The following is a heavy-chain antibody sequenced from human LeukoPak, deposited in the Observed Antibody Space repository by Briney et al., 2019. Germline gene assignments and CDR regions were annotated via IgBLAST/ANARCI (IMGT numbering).Heavy chain of an antibody. Sequence: SVEVSCKASGGTFSSYAISWVRQAPGQGLEWMGGIIPIFGTANYAQKFQGRVTITTDESTSTAYMELSSLRSEDTAVYYCAAESGRYHSRWSYEPFDIWGQGTLVTVSS. V-gene: IGHV1-69*05. D-gene: IGHD4/OR15-4a*01. CDR3: AAESGRYHSRWSYEPFDI. CDR2: IIPIFGTA. CDR1: GGTFSSYA. J-gene: IGHJ3*02.